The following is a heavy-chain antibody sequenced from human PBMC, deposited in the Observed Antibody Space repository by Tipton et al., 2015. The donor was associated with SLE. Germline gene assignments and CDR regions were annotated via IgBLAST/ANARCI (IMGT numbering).Heavy chain of an antibody. CDR2: IKSKTDGGTT. Sequence: SLRLSCAASGFTFSNAWMSWVRQAPGKGLEWVGRIKSKTDGGTTDYAAPVKGRFTISRDDSKNTLYLQMNSLRAEDTAVYYCAAIGYSSGWPDYWGQGTLVTYSS. D-gene: IGHD6-19*01. V-gene: IGHV3-15*01. J-gene: IGHJ4*02. CDR1: GFTFSNAW. CDR3: AAIGYSSGWPDY.